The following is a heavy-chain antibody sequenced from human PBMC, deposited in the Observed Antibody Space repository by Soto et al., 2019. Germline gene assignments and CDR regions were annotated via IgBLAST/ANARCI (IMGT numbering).Heavy chain of an antibody. J-gene: IGHJ4*02. Sequence: QVHLVESGGGLVKPGGSLRLSCAASGFTFKNYYMNWIRQTPGKGLEWVSYISDSGNSIYYADSLKGRVTISRDNAKNSLLLEMKSLRAEDTAIYYCARQYSSMLDLWGQGTLVTVSS. D-gene: IGHD6-13*01. CDR2: ISDSGNSI. CDR3: ARQYSSMLDL. V-gene: IGHV3-11*01. CDR1: GFTFKNYY.